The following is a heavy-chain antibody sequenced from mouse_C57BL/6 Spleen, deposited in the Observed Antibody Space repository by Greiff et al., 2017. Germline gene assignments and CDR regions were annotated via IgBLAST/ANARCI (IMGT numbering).Heavy chain of an antibody. Sequence: QVQLQQPGAELVMPGASVKLSCKASGYTFTSYWMHWVKQRPGQGLEWIGEIDPSDSYTNYNPKFKGKSTLTVDKSSSIAYMQLSSLTSEDSAVYYCARSLITTVVDYWGQGTTLTVSS. CDR3: ARSLITTVVDY. CDR1: GYTFTSYW. V-gene: IGHV1-69*01. CDR2: IDPSDSYT. J-gene: IGHJ2*01. D-gene: IGHD1-1*01.